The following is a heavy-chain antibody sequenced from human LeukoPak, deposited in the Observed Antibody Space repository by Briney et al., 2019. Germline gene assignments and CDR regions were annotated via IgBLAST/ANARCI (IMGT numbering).Heavy chain of an antibody. CDR3: ARAGDYEILTGYPYYFDS. CDR2: IYYSGST. V-gene: IGHV4-59*01. J-gene: IGHJ4*02. Sequence: SETLSLTCTVSGGSIRSYYWSWIRQPPGKGLEWIGYIYYSGSTDYNPSLKSRDTISVDTSKNQFSLKLSSVTAADTAVYYCARAGDYEILTGYPYYFDSWGQGTLVTVSS. D-gene: IGHD3-9*01. CDR1: GGSIRSYY.